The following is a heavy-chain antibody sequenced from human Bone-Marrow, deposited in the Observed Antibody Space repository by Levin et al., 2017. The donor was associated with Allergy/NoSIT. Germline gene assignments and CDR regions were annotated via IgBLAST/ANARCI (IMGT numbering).Heavy chain of an antibody. Sequence: ASVKVSCKASGYTFTSYGISWVRQAPGQGLEWMGWISAYNGNTNYAQKLQGRVTMTTDTSTSTAYMELRSLRSDDTAVYYCARNRYSGSYGYGMDVWGQGTTVTVSS. CDR2: ISAYNGNT. J-gene: IGHJ6*02. CDR1: GYTFTSYG. V-gene: IGHV1-18*01. CDR3: ARNRYSGSYGYGMDV. D-gene: IGHD1-26*01.